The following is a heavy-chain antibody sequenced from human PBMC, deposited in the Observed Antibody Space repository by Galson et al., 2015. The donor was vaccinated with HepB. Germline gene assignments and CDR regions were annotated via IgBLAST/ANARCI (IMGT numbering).Heavy chain of an antibody. CDR1: GFTFSSYA. V-gene: IGHV3-64*01. CDR3: ARAQGWALRKNWYFDL. Sequence: SLRLSCAVSGFTFSSYAMYWVRQAPGKGLEYVSAISSNGGSAYYANSVRGRFTISRDNSKNTLYLQMGSLRAEDMAVYYCARAQGWALRKNWYFDLWGRGTLVTVSS. CDR2: ISSNGGSA. J-gene: IGHJ2*01. D-gene: IGHD1-26*01.